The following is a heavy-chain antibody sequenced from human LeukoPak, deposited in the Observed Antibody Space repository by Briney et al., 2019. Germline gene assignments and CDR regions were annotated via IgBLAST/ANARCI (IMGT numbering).Heavy chain of an antibody. J-gene: IGHJ4*02. Sequence: ASVKVSCKASGYSFTSHGISWVRQAPGQGLEWMGWINPNSGGTNYAQKFQGRVTMTRDTSISTAYMELSRLRSDDTAVYYCAREAVAGAFLEYWGQGTLVTVSS. CDR2: INPNSGGT. CDR1: GYSFTSHG. V-gene: IGHV1-2*02. CDR3: AREAVAGAFLEY. D-gene: IGHD6-19*01.